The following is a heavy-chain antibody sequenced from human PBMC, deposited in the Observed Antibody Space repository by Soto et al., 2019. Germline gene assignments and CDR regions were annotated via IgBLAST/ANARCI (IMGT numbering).Heavy chain of an antibody. CDR1: GFIFSTFS. CDR3: ARLYSTSSVSRWFDP. CDR2: ISSGSNII. J-gene: IGHJ5*02. Sequence: QLVESGGGLVQPGGSLRLSCSASGFIFSTFSMNWVRQAPGKGLEWISYISSGSNIIYYADSVKGRFTISRDNAENSLYLQMNSLRDEDTAVYYCARLYSTSSVSRWFDPWGQGTLVTVS. D-gene: IGHD6-6*01. V-gene: IGHV3-48*02.